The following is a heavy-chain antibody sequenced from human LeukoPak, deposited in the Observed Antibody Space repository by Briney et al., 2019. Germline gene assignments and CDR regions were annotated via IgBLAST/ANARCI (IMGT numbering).Heavy chain of an antibody. Sequence: GGSLRLSCAASGFTFSSYAMHWVRQAPGKGLEWVAVISYDGSNKYYADSVKGGFTISRDNSKNTLYLQMNSLRAEDTGVYYCAKDHYWSIDYWGRGTLVTVSS. CDR3: AKDHYWSIDY. CDR2: ISYDGSNK. D-gene: IGHD3-3*01. J-gene: IGHJ4*02. CDR1: GFTFSSYA. V-gene: IGHV3-30*04.